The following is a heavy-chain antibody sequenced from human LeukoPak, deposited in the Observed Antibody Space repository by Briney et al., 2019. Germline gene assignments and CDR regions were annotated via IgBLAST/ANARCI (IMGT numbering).Heavy chain of an antibody. D-gene: IGHD1-14*01. J-gene: IGHJ5*02. V-gene: IGHV4-59*08. CDR1: GRSISSYY. CDR3: ARQFRSRTNWFDP. Sequence: PSETLSLTCTVTGRSISSYYWSWIRQPPGKGLEGLGYIYYSWSTNYNPSLNSQVTISVDTSKNQFSLKLSSVTAADTAVYYCARQFRSRTNWFDPWGQGTLVTVSS. CDR2: IYYSWST.